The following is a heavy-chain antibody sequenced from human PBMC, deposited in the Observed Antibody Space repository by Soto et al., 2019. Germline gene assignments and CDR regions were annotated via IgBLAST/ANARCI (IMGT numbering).Heavy chain of an antibody. CDR2: ISAYNGNT. V-gene: IGHV1-18*01. D-gene: IGHD1-7*01. CDR3: ARDQDWNYGRNWFDP. J-gene: IGHJ5*02. CDR1: GYTFTSYG. Sequence: EASVKVSCKASGYTFTSYGISWVRQAPGQGLEWMGWISAYNGNTNYAQKLQGRVTMTTDTSTSTAYMELRSLRSDDTAVYYCARDQDWNYGRNWFDPWGQGTLVTVSS.